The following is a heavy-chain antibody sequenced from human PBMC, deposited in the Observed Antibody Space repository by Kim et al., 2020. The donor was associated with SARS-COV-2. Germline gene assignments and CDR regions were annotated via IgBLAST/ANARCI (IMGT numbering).Heavy chain of an antibody. Sequence: ASVKVSCKASGYTFTSYGISWVRQAPGQGLEWMGWISAYNGNTNYAQKLQGRVTMTTDTSTSTAYMELRSLRSDDTAVYYCARSRHYDSSGYFSWFDPWGQGTLVTVSS. CDR3: ARSRHYDSSGYFSWFDP. CDR1: GYTFTSYG. V-gene: IGHV1-18*01. CDR2: ISAYNGNT. J-gene: IGHJ5*02. D-gene: IGHD3-22*01.